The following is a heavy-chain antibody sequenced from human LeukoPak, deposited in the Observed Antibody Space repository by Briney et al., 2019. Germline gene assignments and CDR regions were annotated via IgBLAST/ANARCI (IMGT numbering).Heavy chain of an antibody. CDR2: IKRKGDDGTI. Sequence: GGSVTPSCAASGFTFSNAWMSWVRQAPGRGLEWVGRIKRKGDDGTIDCTAPGTGRLSISRDDSKNTLYLQMNSLKSEDTAVYYCTAGTGRADFVYWGQGTLVSVSS. J-gene: IGHJ4*02. CDR1: GFTFSNAW. D-gene: IGHD3/OR15-3a*01. V-gene: IGHV3-15*01. CDR3: TAGTGRADFVY.